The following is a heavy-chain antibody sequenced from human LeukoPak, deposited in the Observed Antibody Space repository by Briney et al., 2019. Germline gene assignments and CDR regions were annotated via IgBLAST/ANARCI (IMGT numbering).Heavy chain of an antibody. CDR2: INHSGST. Sequence: PSETLSLTCAVYGGSFSGYYWSWIRQPPGKGLEWIGEINHSGSTNYNPSLKSRVTISVDTSKNQFSLKLSSVTAADTAVYYCARGKRRVVVPAPYNWFDPWGQGTLVTVSS. J-gene: IGHJ5*02. CDR3: ARGKRRVVVPAPYNWFDP. D-gene: IGHD2-2*01. CDR1: GGSFSGYY. V-gene: IGHV4-34*01.